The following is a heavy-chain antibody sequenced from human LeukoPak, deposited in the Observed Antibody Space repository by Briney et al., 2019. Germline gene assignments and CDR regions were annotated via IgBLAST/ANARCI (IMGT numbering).Heavy chain of an antibody. CDR3: ARWGYYYDSSDEAY. D-gene: IGHD3-22*01. Sequence: GSLRLSCAASGFTVSSNYMSWVRQAPGKGLEWVSVIYSGGSTYYADSVKGRFTISRDNSKNTLYLQMNSLRAEDTAVYYCARWGYYYDSSDEAYWGQGTLVTVSS. CDR2: IYSGGST. J-gene: IGHJ4*02. CDR1: GFTVSSNY. V-gene: IGHV3-66*01.